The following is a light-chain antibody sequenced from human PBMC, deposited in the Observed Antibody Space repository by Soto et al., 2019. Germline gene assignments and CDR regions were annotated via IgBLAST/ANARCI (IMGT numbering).Light chain of an antibody. Sequence: DIQMTQSPSTLSASVGDRVTITCRASQSISSWLAWYQQKPGKAPKLLIYKASSLESGVPSRFSGSVSGTEFTLTISSLQPDDFATYYCKQYNNSPWTFGQGTKVEIK. CDR3: KQYNNSPWT. CDR2: KAS. J-gene: IGKJ1*01. CDR1: QSISSW. V-gene: IGKV1-5*03.